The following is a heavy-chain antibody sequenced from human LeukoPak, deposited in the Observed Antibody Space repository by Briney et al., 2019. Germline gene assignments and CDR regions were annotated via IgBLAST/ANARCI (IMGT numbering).Heavy chain of an antibody. D-gene: IGHD6-19*01. CDR3: ARDSSGWYHWFDP. CDR1: GGSLSGYY. CDR2: IYYSGST. Sequence: SETLSLTCAVYGGSLSGYYWSWIRQPPGKGLEWIGYIYYSGSTNYNPSLKSRVTISVDTSKNQFSLKLSSVTAADTAVYYCARDSSGWYHWFDPWGQGTLVTVSS. J-gene: IGHJ5*02. V-gene: IGHV4-59*01.